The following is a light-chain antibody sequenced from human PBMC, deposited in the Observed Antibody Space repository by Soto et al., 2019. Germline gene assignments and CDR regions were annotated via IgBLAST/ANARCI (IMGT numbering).Light chain of an antibody. CDR2: AAS. CDR3: QKYYSYPYT. V-gene: IGKV1-8*01. Sequence: AIRVTQSPSSFSASTGDRVTITCRASQGISSYLAWYQQKPGKAPKLLIYAASTLQSGVPSRFSGSGSGTDFTLTISCLQSEDFATYYCQKYYSYPYTFGQGTKVDIK. J-gene: IGKJ2*01. CDR1: QGISSY.